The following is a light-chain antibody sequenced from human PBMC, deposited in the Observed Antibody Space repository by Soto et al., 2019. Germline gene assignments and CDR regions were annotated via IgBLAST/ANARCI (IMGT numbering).Light chain of an antibody. CDR1: SSDVGGYNY. J-gene: IGLJ2*01. CDR3: SSYTSSSTVV. V-gene: IGLV2-14*01. CDR2: EVS. Sequence: QSALTQPASVSGSPGQSITISCTGTSSDVGGYNYVSWYQQHPGKAPKLKIYEVSNRLSGVSNRFSGSKSGNTASLTISGLQAEDEADYYCSSYTSSSTVVFGGGTKLTVL.